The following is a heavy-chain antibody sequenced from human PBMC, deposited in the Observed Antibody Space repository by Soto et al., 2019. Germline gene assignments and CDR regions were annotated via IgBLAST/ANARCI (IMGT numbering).Heavy chain of an antibody. CDR3: AKAWFDP. J-gene: IGHJ5*02. V-gene: IGHV3-30*18. CDR2: ISYDGSNK. CDR1: GFTFSSYG. Sequence: AGSLRLSCAASGFTFSSYGMHWVRQAPGKGLEWVAVISYDGSNKYYADSVKGRFTISRDNSKNTLYLQMNSLRAEDTAVYYCAKAWFDPLGQGTLVTVCS.